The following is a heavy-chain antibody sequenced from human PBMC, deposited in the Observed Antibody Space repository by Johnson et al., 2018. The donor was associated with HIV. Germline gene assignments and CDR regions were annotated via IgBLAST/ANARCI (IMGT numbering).Heavy chain of an antibody. J-gene: IGHJ3*02. CDR1: GFTFSSYG. Sequence: QVQLVESGGGVVQPGGSLRLSCAASGFTFSSYGMHWVRQVPGNGLEWVTFIQYDGTNKYYADSVKGRFTVSRNNSKNTLYLQMNSLRAEETAVYYCALKAAFNDAFDIWGQGTMVTVSS. CDR3: ALKAAFNDAFDI. D-gene: IGHD6-25*01. CDR2: IQYDGTNK. V-gene: IGHV3-30*02.